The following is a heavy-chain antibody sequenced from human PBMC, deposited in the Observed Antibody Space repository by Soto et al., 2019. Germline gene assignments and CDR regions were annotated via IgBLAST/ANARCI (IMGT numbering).Heavy chain of an antibody. CDR1: GYSISSSNW. V-gene: IGHV4-28*01. J-gene: IGHJ4*02. Sequence: SETLSLTCAVSGYSISSSNWWGWIRQPPGKGLEWIGYIYYSGTTYYNPSLKSRVTMSVDTSKNHFSLKLTAVTAVDTAGYYCARREIQGPIDYWGKGTLVTVSS. CDR3: ARREIQGPIDY. D-gene: IGHD1-26*01. CDR2: IYYSGTT.